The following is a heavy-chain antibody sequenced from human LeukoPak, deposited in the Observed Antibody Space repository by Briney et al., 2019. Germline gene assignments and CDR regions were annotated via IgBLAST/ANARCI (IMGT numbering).Heavy chain of an antibody. CDR2: IKSKIDGETT. CDR1: GFTFTTYW. Sequence: GGSLRLSCAASGFTFTTYWMSWVRQAPGKGLGWVGRIKSKIDGETTDYAAPVKGRFTISRDDSKNTLYLQMNSLKIEDTAMYYCTTQPWQVDYWGQGTLVTVSS. CDR3: TTQPWQVDY. V-gene: IGHV3-15*01. J-gene: IGHJ4*02. D-gene: IGHD6-19*01.